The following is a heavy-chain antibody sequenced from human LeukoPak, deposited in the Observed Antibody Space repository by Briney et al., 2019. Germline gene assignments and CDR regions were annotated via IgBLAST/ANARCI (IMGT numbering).Heavy chain of an antibody. J-gene: IGHJ1*01. CDR1: GFTFSSYE. CDR3: VRDLMGSGSTTAYLHH. CDR2: ISRSSRHV. Sequence: NSGGSLRLSCAASGFTFSSYEMNWVRQAPGKGLEWVSSISRSSRHVYYAGSVKGRFTISRDNAKNSLYLQMNSLRAEDMAVYFCVRDLMGSGSTTAYLHHWGQGTLVTVSS. V-gene: IGHV3-21*01. D-gene: IGHD1-1*01.